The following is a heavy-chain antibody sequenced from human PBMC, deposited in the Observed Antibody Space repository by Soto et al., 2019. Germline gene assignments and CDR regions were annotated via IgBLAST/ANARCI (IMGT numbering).Heavy chain of an antibody. CDR2: MNPNSGNT. V-gene: IGHV1-8*01. J-gene: IGHJ4*02. Sequence: ASVKVSCKASGYTFTSYDINWVRQATGQGLEWMGWMNPNSGNTGYAQKFQGRVTMTRNTSISTAYMELSSLRSEDTAVYYCARLSCSSTSCYRDYWGQGTLVTVSS. CDR3: ARLSCSSTSCYRDY. D-gene: IGHD2-2*01. CDR1: GYTFTSYD.